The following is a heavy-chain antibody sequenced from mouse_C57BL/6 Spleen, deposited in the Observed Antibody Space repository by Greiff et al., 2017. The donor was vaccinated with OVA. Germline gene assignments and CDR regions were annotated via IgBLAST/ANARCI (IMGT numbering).Heavy chain of an antibody. CDR3: ARGGITTVDAMDY. V-gene: IGHV5-16*01. CDR2: INYDGSST. D-gene: IGHD1-1*01. J-gene: IGHJ4*01. CDR1: GFTFSDYY. Sequence: DVMLVESEGGLVQPGSSMKLSCTASGFTFSDYYMAWVRQVPEKGLEWVANINYDGSSTYYLDSLKSRFIISRDNAKNILYLQMSSLKSEDTATYYCARGGITTVDAMDYWGQGTSVTVSS.